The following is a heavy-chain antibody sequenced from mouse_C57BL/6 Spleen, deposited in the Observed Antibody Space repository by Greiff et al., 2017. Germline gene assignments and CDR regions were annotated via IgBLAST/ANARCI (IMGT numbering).Heavy chain of an antibody. Sequence: QVQLQQPGAELVMPGASVKLSCKASGYTFTSYWMHWVKQRPGQGLEWIGEIDPSDSYTNYNQKFKGKSTLTVDKSSSTAYMQLSSLTSEDSAVYYCARDDYSNWFAYWGQGTTLTVSS. CDR2: IDPSDSYT. CDR1: GYTFTSYW. J-gene: IGHJ2*01. CDR3: ARDDYSNWFAY. D-gene: IGHD2-5*01. V-gene: IGHV1-69*01.